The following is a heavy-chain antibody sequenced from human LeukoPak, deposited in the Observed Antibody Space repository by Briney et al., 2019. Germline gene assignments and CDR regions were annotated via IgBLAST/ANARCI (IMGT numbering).Heavy chain of an antibody. CDR3: TTPNEGNWFDP. D-gene: IGHD2-8*01. V-gene: IGHV3-48*03. CDR2: ISSSGSTI. J-gene: IGHJ5*02. Sequence: PGGSLRLSCAASGFTFSSYEMNWVRQAPGKGLEWVSYISSSGSTIYYADSVKGRFTISRDNAKNSLYLQMNSLRAEDTAVYYCTTPNEGNWFDPWGQGTLVTVSS. CDR1: GFTFSSYE.